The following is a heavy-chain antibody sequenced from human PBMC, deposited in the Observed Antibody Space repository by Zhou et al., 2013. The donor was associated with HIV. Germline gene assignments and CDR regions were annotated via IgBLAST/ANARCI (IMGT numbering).Heavy chain of an antibody. V-gene: IGHV1-46*01. CDR2: INPSGGST. CDR1: GYTFTSYY. D-gene: IGHD6-13*01. J-gene: IGHJ5*02. Sequence: QVQLVQSGAEVKKPGASVKVSCKASGYTFTSYYMHWVRQAPGQGLEWMGIINPSGGSTSYAQKFQGRVTMTRDTSTRTVYMELSSLRSEDTAVYYCARDRVAVSSSYRGENNWFDPWGQGTLVTVSS. CDR3: ARDRVAVSSSYRGENNWFDP.